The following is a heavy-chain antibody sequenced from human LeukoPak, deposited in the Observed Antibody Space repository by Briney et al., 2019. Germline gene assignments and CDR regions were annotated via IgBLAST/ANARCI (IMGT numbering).Heavy chain of an antibody. CDR2: IFYSGST. CDR3: ARVFQFSHFDS. J-gene: IGHJ4*02. V-gene: IGHV4-39*07. Sequence: PSETLSLTCTVSGGSINSSTSYWAWARQPPGKGLEWIGTIFYSGSTYYNPPPKSRVTISVDSSNNHFSLRLKSVTAADSAIYYCARVFQFSHFDSWGQGTLATVSS. CDR1: GGSINSSTSY.